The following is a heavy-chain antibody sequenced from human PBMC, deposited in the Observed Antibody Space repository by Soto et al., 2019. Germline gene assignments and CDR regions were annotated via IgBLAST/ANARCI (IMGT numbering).Heavy chain of an antibody. V-gene: IGHV5-51*01. J-gene: IGHJ5*02. CDR1: GYSLTTYW. D-gene: IGHD2-21*01. CDR3: ARDWWFDP. Sequence: PGESLKISCNGSGYSLTTYWIGWVRQMPGKGLEWMGIIYPYDSETRYSPSFQGQVTISADKSISAAYLQWSSLKASDTAMYYCARDWWFDPWGQGTLVTVSS. CDR2: IYPYDSET.